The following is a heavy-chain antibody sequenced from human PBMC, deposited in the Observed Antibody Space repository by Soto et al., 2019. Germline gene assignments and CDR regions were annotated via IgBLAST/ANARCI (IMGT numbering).Heavy chain of an antibody. V-gene: IGHV4-30-4*01. D-gene: IGHD4-17*01. J-gene: IGHJ4*02. CDR1: GGSISSGDYY. CDR3: ARERYGDFDY. CDR2: IYYSGSA. Sequence: SETLSLTCTVSGGSISSGDYYWGWIRQPPGKGLEWIGYIYYSGSAYYNPSLKSRVTISVDTSKNQFSLKLSSVTAADTAVYYCARERYGDFDYWGQGTLVTVSS.